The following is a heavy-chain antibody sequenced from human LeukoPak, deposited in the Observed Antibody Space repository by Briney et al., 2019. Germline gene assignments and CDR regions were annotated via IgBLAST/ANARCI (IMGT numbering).Heavy chain of an antibody. CDR1: GYTFTSYG. Sequence: ASVKVSCKASGYTFTSYGISWVRQAPGQGLEWMGWISAYNGNTNYAQKLQGRVTMTTDTSTSTAYMELRSQRSDDTAVYYCARDPVITMIVLYGMDVWGQGTTVTVSS. V-gene: IGHV1-18*01. CDR2: ISAYNGNT. D-gene: IGHD3-22*01. J-gene: IGHJ6*02. CDR3: ARDPVITMIVLYGMDV.